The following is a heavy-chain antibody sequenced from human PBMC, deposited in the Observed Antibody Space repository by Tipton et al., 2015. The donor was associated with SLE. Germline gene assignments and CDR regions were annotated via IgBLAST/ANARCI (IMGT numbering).Heavy chain of an antibody. D-gene: IGHD4-17*01. CDR2: VSPSGDT. CDR3: SRAGEYGDYGATDY. CDR1: GYSISTGFY. V-gene: IGHV4-38-2*02. Sequence: LRLSCTVSGYSISTGFYWGWIRQPPGKGLDWIGHVSPSGDTNYNPSLESRVTISRDTPNNQFSLRLSSVTAADTATYYCSRAGEYGDYGATDYWGQGTLVTVSS. J-gene: IGHJ4*02.